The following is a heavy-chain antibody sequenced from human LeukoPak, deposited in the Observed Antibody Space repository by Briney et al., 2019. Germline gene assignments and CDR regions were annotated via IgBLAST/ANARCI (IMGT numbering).Heavy chain of an antibody. D-gene: IGHD2-2*01. CDR2: ISAYNGNT. Sequence: ASVKVSCKASGYTFTNYGVSWVRRAPGQGLEWMGWISAYNGNTNYAQKLQGRVTMTTDPSTSTAYMELRTLRSDDTAVYYCARAAEEEEYQLLCLDYWGQGTLVTVSS. CDR1: GYTFTNYG. CDR3: ARAAEEEEYQLLCLDY. J-gene: IGHJ4*02. V-gene: IGHV1-18*01.